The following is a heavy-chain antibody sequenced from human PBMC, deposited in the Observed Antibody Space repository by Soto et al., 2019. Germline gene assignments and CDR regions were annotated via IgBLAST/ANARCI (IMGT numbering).Heavy chain of an antibody. J-gene: IGHJ6*03. CDR1: GSSISSYY. V-gene: IGHV4-59*01. CDR2: IYYSGST. D-gene: IGHD4-17*01. CDR3: ARGMRDYGDYEGYYYYMDV. Sequence: SETLSLTCTVSGSSISSYYWSWIRQPPGKGLEWIGYIYYSGSTNYNPSLKSRVTISVDTSKNQFSLKLSSVTAADTAVYYCARGMRDYGDYEGYYYYMDVWGKGTTVTVSS.